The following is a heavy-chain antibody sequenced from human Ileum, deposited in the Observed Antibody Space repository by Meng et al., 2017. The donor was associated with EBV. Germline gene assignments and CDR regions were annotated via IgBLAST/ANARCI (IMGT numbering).Heavy chain of an antibody. J-gene: IGHJ4*02. CDR2: INPYDGDT. CDR1: GYSFSRYV. D-gene: IGHD1/OR15-1a*01. Sequence: QVQLVRSGMEVKKPGASVKVSCKTSGYSFSRYVISWVRQAPGQGLEWVGWINPYDGDTNYAQKLQDRVTLTTDTSTSTAYMELRSLRSDDTAVYYCASKQYFFAYWGQGTLVTVSS. V-gene: IGHV1-18*01. CDR3: ASKQYFFAY.